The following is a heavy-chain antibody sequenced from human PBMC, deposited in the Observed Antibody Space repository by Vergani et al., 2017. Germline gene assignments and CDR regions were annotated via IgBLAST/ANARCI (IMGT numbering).Heavy chain of an antibody. Sequence: EVQLVQSGAEVKKPGESLKISCKGSGYSFTSYWIGWVRQMPGKGLEWIGIIYPGDSATRYSPSFQGQVTISADKSISTAYLQWSSLKASDTAMYYCARSPNPPLQSSSSWYWNWCEPGGQGTRVTVAS. CDR1: GYSFTSYW. CDR3: ARSPNPPLQSSSSWYWNWCEP. V-gene: IGHV5-51*01. CDR2: IYPGDSAT. D-gene: IGHD6-13*01. J-gene: IGHJ5*02.